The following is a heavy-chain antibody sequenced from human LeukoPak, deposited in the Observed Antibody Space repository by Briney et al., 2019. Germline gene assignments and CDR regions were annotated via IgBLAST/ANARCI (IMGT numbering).Heavy chain of an antibody. J-gene: IGHJ4*02. V-gene: IGHV3-74*01. CDR3: ARGPLGTGEIDY. CDR2: IISDASST. Sequence: GGSLRLSCAASGFTFSSYWMHWVRQAPGKGLFWVSRIISDASSTLYADSVKGRFTISRDNAKNTLYLQMNSLTVEDTGVYYRARGPLGTGEIDYWGQGTLVTVSS. D-gene: IGHD7-27*01. CDR1: GFTFSSYW.